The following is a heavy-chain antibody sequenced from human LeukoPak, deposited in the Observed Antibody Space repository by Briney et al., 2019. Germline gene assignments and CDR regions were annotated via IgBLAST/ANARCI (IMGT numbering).Heavy chain of an antibody. CDR3: AEDLTYYMDV. J-gene: IGHJ6*03. V-gene: IGHV3-21*01. CDR1: GFNFRAYW. Sequence: GGFLRLSCTTSGFNFRAYWMGWVRQAPGKGLEWVSSISSSSSYIYYADSVKGRFTISRDNAKNSLYLQMNSLRAEDTAVYYCAEDLTYYMDVWGKGTTVTVSS. CDR2: ISSSSSYI.